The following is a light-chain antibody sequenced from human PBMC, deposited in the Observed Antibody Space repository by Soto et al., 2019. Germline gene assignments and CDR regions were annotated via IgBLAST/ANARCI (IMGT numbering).Light chain of an antibody. J-gene: IGKJ1*01. V-gene: IGKV3-20*01. CDR1: QSVSSTY. CDR2: GAS. Sequence: EIVLTQSPGTLSLSPGERATLSCRASQSVSSTYLAWYQQKPGQAPRLLMYGASSRANGIPDRFSGSGSGTDFTLTISRLEPEDFAVYYCQQYGSSPPWTFGQGTKVEIK. CDR3: QQYGSSPPWT.